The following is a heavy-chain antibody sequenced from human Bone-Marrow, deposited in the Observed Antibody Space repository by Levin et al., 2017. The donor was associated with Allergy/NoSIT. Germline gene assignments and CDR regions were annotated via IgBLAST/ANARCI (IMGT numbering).Heavy chain of an antibody. Sequence: RPSETLSLTCTVSGGSISSSPYYWVWIRQPPGKGLEWIGSIYYIGNTYYNPSLKSRATISVDTSKNLFSLKFSSVTAADTAVYYCAREGTPQSWDYWGQGTLVTVSS. D-gene: IGHD1-14*01. J-gene: IGHJ4*01. V-gene: IGHV4-39*07. CDR2: IYYIGNT. CDR1: GGSISSSPYY. CDR3: AREGTPQSWDY.